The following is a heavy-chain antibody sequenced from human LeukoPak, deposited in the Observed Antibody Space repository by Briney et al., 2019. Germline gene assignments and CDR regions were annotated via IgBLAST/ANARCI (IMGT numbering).Heavy chain of an antibody. CDR3: ARDRETEELDY. J-gene: IGHJ4*02. CDR2: INPNSGDT. Sequence: ASVMLSCKASGHIFTASYIHWVRQAPGQGLEWMGRINPNSGDTNFAQKFQGRVTMTRDTSISTAYMELSRLRSDDTAVYYCARDRETEELDYWGQGTLVTVSS. D-gene: IGHD1-26*01. V-gene: IGHV1-2*02. CDR1: GHIFTASY.